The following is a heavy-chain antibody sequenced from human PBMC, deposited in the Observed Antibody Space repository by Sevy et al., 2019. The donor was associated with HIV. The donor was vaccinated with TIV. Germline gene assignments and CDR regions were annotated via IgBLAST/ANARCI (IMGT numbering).Heavy chain of an antibody. V-gene: IGHV4-34*01. J-gene: IGHJ5*02. D-gene: IGHD2-2*01. CDR2: INHTGST. CDR3: ARAPPIVVVPGAPSWFDP. Sequence: SETLSLTCAVYGGSFSGYYWNWIHQPPGKGLEWIGEINHTGSTNYNPSLKSRVTISVDTSKTQVSLKLSSVTAADTAIYYCARAPPIVVVPGAPSWFDPWGQGTLVTVSS. CDR1: GGSFSGYY.